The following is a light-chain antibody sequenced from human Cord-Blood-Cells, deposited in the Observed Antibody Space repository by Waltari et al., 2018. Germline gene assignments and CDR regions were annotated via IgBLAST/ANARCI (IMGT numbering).Light chain of an antibody. CDR3: CSYAGSSTLYV. Sequence: QSALTQPASVSGSPGQSITISCTGTSRDAGSYNLFSWYQQHPGKAPKLMIYEGSKRPSGVSNRFSGSKSGNTASLTISGLQAEDEADYYCCSYAGSSTLYVFGTGTKVTVL. J-gene: IGLJ1*01. CDR2: EGS. V-gene: IGLV2-23*01. CDR1: SRDAGSYNL.